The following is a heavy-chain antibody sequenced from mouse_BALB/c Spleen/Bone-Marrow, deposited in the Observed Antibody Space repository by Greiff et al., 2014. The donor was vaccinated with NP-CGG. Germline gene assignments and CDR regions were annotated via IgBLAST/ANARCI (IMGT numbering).Heavy chain of an antibody. CDR3: ARQLFGNYAY. CDR1: GYSFTGYY. CDR2: INPYNGGT. J-gene: IGHJ3*01. D-gene: IGHD2-1*01. Sequence: EVQLVESGPELVKPGPSVKISCTASGYSFTGYYMHWVKQRHGKSLEWIGEINPYNGGTSYNQNFKGKTTLTVDTSSSTAYMELHSLTSEDSLAYYCARQLFGNYAYWGQGTLVAVSA. V-gene: IGHV1S30*01.